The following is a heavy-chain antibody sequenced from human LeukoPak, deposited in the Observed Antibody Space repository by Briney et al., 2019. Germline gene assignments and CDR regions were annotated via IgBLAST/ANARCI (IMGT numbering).Heavy chain of an antibody. CDR2: ISYDGSNK. V-gene: IGHV3-30*04. J-gene: IGHJ4*02. Sequence: PGGSLRLSCAASGFTFSSYAMHWVRQAPGKGLEWVAVISYDGSNKYYADSVKGRFTISRDNSKNTLYLQMNSLRAEDTAVYYCARDRGSSGWFLYWGQGTLVTVSS. CDR1: GFTFSSYA. CDR3: ARDRGSSGWFLY. D-gene: IGHD6-19*01.